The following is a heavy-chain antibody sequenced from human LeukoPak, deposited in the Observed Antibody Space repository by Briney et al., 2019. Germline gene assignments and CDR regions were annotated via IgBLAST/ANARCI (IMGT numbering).Heavy chain of an antibody. CDR3: ARDPGYYDSSGYYVDY. D-gene: IGHD3-22*01. CDR2: ISSSSSYI. Sequence: GGSLRPSCAASGFTFSRYSMNWVRQAPGKGLEWVSSISSSSSYIYYADSVKGRFTISRDNAKNSLYLQMNSLRAEDTAVYYCARDPGYYDSSGYYVDYWGQGTLVTVSS. J-gene: IGHJ4*02. CDR1: GFTFSRYS. V-gene: IGHV3-21*01.